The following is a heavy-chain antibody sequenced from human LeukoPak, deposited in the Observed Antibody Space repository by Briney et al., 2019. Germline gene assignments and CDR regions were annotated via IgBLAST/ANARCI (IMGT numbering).Heavy chain of an antibody. V-gene: IGHV1-46*01. J-gene: IGHJ4*02. CDR3: ARVRETGSFYRAFDY. Sequence: GASVKVSCKASGYTFTSYCMHWVRQAPGQGLEWMGIINPSGGSTSYAQTLQDRITLTRDTSTSTVYMELSSLRSEDTAVYYCARVRETGSFYRAFDYWGQGTLVTVSS. CDR1: GYTFTSYC. CDR2: INPSGGST. D-gene: IGHD1-26*01.